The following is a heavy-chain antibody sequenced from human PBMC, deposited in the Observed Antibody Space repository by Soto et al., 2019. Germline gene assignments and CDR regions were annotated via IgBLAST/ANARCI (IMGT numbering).Heavy chain of an antibody. J-gene: IGHJ4*02. CDR3: ASRINYYDSSLPSSHRGYDY. CDR2: IYYSGST. CDR1: GGSISSSSYY. Sequence: QLQLQESGPGLVKPSETLSLTCTVSGGSISSSSYYWGWIRQPPGKGLEWIGSIYYSGSTYYNPSLKSRVTISVDTSKNQFSLKLSSVTAADTAVYYCASRINYYDSSLPSSHRGYDYWGQGTLVTVSS. V-gene: IGHV4-39*01. D-gene: IGHD3-22*01.